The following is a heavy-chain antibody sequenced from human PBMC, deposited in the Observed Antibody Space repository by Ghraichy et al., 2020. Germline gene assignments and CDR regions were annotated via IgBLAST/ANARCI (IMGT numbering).Heavy chain of an antibody. Sequence: GGSLRLSCAASGFTFSSYAMHWVRQAPGKGLEWVAVISYDGSNKYYADSVKGRFTISRDNSKNTLYLQMNSLRAEDTAVYYCARDRLRYCSSTSCYRYFDYWGQGTLVTVSS. CDR3: ARDRLRYCSSTSCYRYFDY. J-gene: IGHJ4*02. V-gene: IGHV3-30-3*01. D-gene: IGHD2-2*02. CDR2: ISYDGSNK. CDR1: GFTFSSYA.